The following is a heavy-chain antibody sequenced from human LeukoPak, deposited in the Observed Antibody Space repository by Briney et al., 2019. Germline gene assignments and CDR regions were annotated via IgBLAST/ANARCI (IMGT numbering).Heavy chain of an antibody. CDR2: IYYSGST. Sequence: SETLSLTCTVSGGSISSYYWSWIRQPPGKGLEWIGYIYYSGSTSYNPSLKSRVTISVDTSKKQFSLKLSSVTAADTAVYYCARDILATSIAAPYYWGQGTLVTVSS. D-gene: IGHD6-13*01. CDR3: ARDILATSIAAPYY. V-gene: IGHV4-59*01. J-gene: IGHJ4*02. CDR1: GGSISSYY.